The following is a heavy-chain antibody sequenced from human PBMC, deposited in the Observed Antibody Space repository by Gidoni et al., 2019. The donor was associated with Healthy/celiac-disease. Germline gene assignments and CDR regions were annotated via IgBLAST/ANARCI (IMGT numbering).Heavy chain of an antibody. D-gene: IGHD3-22*01. V-gene: IGHV4-39*01. CDR3: ASPGDSSGYPLYYYYGMDV. Sequence: QLQLQESGPGLVKPSETLSLTCTVSGGSISSSSYYWGWIRQPPGKGLEWIGSIYYSGSTYYNPSLKSRVTISVDTSKNQFSLKLSSVTAADTAVYYCASPGDSSGYPLYYYYGMDVWGQGTTVTVSS. J-gene: IGHJ6*02. CDR2: IYYSGST. CDR1: GGSISSSSYY.